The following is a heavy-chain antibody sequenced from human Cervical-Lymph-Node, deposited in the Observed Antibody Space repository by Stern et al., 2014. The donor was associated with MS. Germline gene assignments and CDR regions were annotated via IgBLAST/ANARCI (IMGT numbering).Heavy chain of an antibody. CDR2: IWYDGSNK. D-gene: IGHD6-25*01. Sequence: VQLVESGGGVVQPGRSLRPSCAASGFTLSSYGTHWVRQAPGKALDWAAVIWYDGSNKYYADSVKGRFTISRDNSKNTLYLQMNSLRAEDTAVYYCARGRIAAADAFDIWGQGTMVTVSS. CDR1: GFTLSSYG. V-gene: IGHV3-33*01. CDR3: ARGRIAAADAFDI. J-gene: IGHJ3*02.